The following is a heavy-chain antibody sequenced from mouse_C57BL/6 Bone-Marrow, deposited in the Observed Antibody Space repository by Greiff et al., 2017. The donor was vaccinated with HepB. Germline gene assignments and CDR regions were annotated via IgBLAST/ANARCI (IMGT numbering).Heavy chain of an antibody. CDR3: ARSLFIATVVAPDY. J-gene: IGHJ2*01. D-gene: IGHD1-1*01. Sequence: QVQLQQSGAELMKPGASVKLSCTATGYTFTGYWIEWVKQRPGHGLEWSGEILPGSGSTNYNEKFKGKATFTADTSSNTAYMQLSSLTTEDSAIYYCARSLFIATVVAPDYWGQGTTLTVSS. CDR1: GYTFTGYW. CDR2: ILPGSGST. V-gene: IGHV1-9*01.